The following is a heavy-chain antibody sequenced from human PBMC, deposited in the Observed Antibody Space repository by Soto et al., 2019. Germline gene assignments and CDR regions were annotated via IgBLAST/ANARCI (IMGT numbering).Heavy chain of an antibody. V-gene: IGHV2-26*01. Sequence: QVTLKESGPVLVKPTETLTLTCTVSGFSLSNARMGVSWIRQPPGKALEWLAHIFSNDEKSYSTSLKSRLTISKDTSKSQVVLTMTNMDPVDTATYYCARIRFLQQLPCYYGMDVWGQGTTVTVSS. CDR2: IFSNDEK. J-gene: IGHJ6*02. D-gene: IGHD6-13*01. CDR1: GFSLSNARMG. CDR3: ARIRFLQQLPCYYGMDV.